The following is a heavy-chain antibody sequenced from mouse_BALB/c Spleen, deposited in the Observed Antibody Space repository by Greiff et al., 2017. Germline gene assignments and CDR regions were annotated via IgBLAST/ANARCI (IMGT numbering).Heavy chain of an antibody. J-gene: IGHJ2*01. CDR3: TRDRADYYGSSSFFDY. V-gene: IGHV5-6-4*01. CDR2: ISSGGSYT. Sequence: EVNVVESGGGLVKPGGSLKLSCAASGFTFSSYTMSWVRQTPEKRLEWVATISSGGSYTYYPDSVKGRFTISRDNAKNTLYLQMSSLKSEDTAMYYCTRDRADYYGSSSFFDYWGQGTTLTVSS. D-gene: IGHD1-1*01. CDR1: GFTFSSYT.